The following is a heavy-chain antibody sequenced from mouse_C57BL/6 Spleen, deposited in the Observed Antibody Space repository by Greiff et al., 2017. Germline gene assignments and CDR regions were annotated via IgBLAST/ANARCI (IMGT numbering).Heavy chain of an antibody. CDR1: GYAFSSSW. V-gene: IGHV1-82*01. Sequence: VQLQQSGPELVKPGASVKISCKASGYAFSSSWMNWVKQRPGEGLEWIGRIYPGDGDTNYNGKFKGKATLTADKSSSTAYMQLSSLTSEDSAVYFCARVLRSLGYFDVWGTGTTVTVSS. CDR3: ARVLRSLGYFDV. J-gene: IGHJ1*03. CDR2: IYPGDGDT. D-gene: IGHD1-1*01.